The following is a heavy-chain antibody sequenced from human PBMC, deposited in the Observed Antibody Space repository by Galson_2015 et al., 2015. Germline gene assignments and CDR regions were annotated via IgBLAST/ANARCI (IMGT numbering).Heavy chain of an antibody. J-gene: IGHJ4*02. V-gene: IGHV3-30*03. D-gene: IGHD4-23*01. CDR2: ISYAGTNR. CDR1: GFTFGTYG. CDR3: ASPRRPKVVIRVDGFDY. Sequence: SLRLSCAGSGFTFGTYGMHWVRQAAGKGLGWVAVISYAGTNRYYEDSVKGRFTISRDNSKNTLYLQMNGLRVEDTAVYYCASPRRPKVVIRVDGFDYWGQGTLVTVSS.